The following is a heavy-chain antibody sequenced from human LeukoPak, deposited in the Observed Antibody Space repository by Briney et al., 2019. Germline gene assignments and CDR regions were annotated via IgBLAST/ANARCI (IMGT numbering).Heavy chain of an antibody. CDR3: SRTILTGSGAFDI. J-gene: IGHJ3*02. Sequence: KSSETLSLTCTVSGGSISSYYWSWVRQPAGKGLEWIGRIYTSGSTNYNPSLKSRVTMSVDTSKNQFSLKLSSVTAADTAVYYCSRTILTGSGAFDIWGQGTMVTVSS. D-gene: IGHD3-9*01. CDR1: GGSISSYY. CDR2: IYTSGST. V-gene: IGHV4-4*07.